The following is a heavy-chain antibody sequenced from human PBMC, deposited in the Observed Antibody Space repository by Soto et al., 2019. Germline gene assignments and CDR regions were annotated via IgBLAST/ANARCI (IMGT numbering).Heavy chain of an antibody. V-gene: IGHV1-69*01. J-gene: IGHJ4*02. Sequence: QVQLVQSGAEVRQPGSSVKVSCHSSGDSFNDYPVTWVRQAPGQGLEWMGGTIPVSGTTNYAQEFQCRVTITADVSTSTVYMELSSLKYEDTALYYCASSYGVSWYGDFWGQGTLVTVSS. CDR1: GDSFNDYP. D-gene: IGHD6-13*01. CDR2: TIPVSGTT. CDR3: ASSYGVSWYGDF.